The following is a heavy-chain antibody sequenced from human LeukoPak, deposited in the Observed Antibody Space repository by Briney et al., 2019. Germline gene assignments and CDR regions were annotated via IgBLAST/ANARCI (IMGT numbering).Heavy chain of an antibody. CDR3: MRRGSSDWSHLSHFDY. CDR2: TFPVDSDV. D-gene: IGHD6-19*01. V-gene: IGHV5-51*01. CDR1: GYSFTSYW. Sequence: RGESLKISCKGSGYSFTSYWIGWVRQMPGKGLEWMGVTFPVDSDVRYSPSFKGQVTISADKSSNAAYLQWSSLKASDTAMYYCMRRGSSDWSHLSHFDYWGQGTLVTVSS. J-gene: IGHJ4*02.